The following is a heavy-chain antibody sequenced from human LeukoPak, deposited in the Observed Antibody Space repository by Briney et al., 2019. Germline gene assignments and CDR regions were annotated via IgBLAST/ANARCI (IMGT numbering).Heavy chain of an antibody. D-gene: IGHD3-22*01. CDR1: GFTFTRYT. J-gene: IGHJ4*02. Sequence: GASVKVSCRTSGFTFTRYTISWLRQAPGQGLEWVGWISPYNGNTNYAQKVQGRVTMTTDTSTSSAYMELRSLRSDDTAVYYCARAYTYYYDSSGYYSFDYWGQGTLVTVSS. CDR3: ARAYTYYYDSSGYYSFDY. V-gene: IGHV1-18*01. CDR2: ISPYNGNT.